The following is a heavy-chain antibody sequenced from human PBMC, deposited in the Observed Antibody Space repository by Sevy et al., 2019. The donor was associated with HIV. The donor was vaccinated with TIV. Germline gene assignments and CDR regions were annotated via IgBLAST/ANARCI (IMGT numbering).Heavy chain of an antibody. Sequence: GGSLRLSCAASGFIFSGAWLSWVRQGPGKGLEWVGRVRSKGDGGTEEYATPVKGRFIIARDDSKNMLYLQMNNLKIEDTGVYYCTTEGADWGQGTRVTVSS. CDR1: GFIFSGAW. J-gene: IGHJ4*02. V-gene: IGHV3-15*01. CDR3: TTEGAD. CDR2: VRSKGDGGTE.